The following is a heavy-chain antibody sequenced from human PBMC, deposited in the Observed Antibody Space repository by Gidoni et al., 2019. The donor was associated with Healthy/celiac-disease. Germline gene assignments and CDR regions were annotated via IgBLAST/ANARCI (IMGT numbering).Heavy chain of an antibody. J-gene: IGHJ5*02. D-gene: IGHD1-20*01. CDR2: IRYDGSNK. CDR1: GFTFSSYG. Sequence: QVQLVESGGGVVQPGGSLRLSCAASGFTFSSYGMHWVRQAPGKGLEWVAFIRYDGSNKYYADSVKGRFTISRDNSKNTLYLQMNSLRAEDTAVYYCAKDTRYNWNDEDWFDPWGQGTLVTVSS. V-gene: IGHV3-30*02. CDR3: AKDTRYNWNDEDWFDP.